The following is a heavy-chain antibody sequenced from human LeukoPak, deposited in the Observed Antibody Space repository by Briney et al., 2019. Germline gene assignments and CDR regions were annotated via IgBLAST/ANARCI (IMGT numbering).Heavy chain of an antibody. J-gene: IGHJ6*02. CDR3: ARSGYTYGYDMDV. CDR1: GFTFSNYW. CDR2: TNSDGTGT. D-gene: IGHD5-18*01. V-gene: IGHV3-74*01. Sequence: PGGSLRLSCAASGFTFSNYWMHWVRQAPGKGLVWVSRTNSDGTGTSYAGSVKGRFTISRDNAKNTLYLQMNSLRAEDTAVYSCARSGYTYGYDMDVWGQGTTVTVSS.